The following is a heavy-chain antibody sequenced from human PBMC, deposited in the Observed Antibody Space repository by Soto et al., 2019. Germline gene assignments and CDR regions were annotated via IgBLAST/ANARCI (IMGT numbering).Heavy chain of an antibody. D-gene: IGHD3-3*01. J-gene: IGHJ4*02. Sequence: GGSLRLSCAASGFSFGSYALSWVRQAPGKGLEWVSTISGSDGKTFYADSVKGRFSISRDTSQSTLYLQMNSLRADDTAMYYCARWSYLDYWGQGARVTVSS. CDR3: ARWSYLDY. CDR1: GFSFGSYA. V-gene: IGHV3-23*01. CDR2: ISGSDGKT.